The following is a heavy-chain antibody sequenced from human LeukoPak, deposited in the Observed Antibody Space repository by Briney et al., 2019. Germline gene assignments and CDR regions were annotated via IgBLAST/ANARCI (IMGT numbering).Heavy chain of an antibody. CDR3: AGGVVITGLDY. CDR1: GGSISSYY. CDR2: IYYSGST. V-gene: IGHV4-59*01. Sequence: SETLSLTCTVSGGSISSYYWSWIRQPPGKGLEWIGYIYYSGSTNYNPSLKSRVTISVDTSKNQFSLMLTSVTAADTAVYYCAGGVVITGLDYWGQGTLVTVSS. D-gene: IGHD3-3*01. J-gene: IGHJ4*02.